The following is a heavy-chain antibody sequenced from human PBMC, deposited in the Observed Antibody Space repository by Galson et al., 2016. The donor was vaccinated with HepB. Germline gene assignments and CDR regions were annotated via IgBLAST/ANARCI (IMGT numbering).Heavy chain of an antibody. V-gene: IGHV3-23*01. Sequence: SLRLSCAASGFTFSSYAMSWVRQAPGKGLEWVSSIGGSGSSTYYADSVKGRFTISRDDSKNTLYLQMNSLRVADTAVYYCARLDCGGGSCYPRPYYFDFWGHGVLVTVSS. D-gene: IGHD2-15*01. CDR1: GFTFSSYA. J-gene: IGHJ4*01. CDR2: IGGSGSST. CDR3: ARLDCGGGSCYPRPYYFDF.